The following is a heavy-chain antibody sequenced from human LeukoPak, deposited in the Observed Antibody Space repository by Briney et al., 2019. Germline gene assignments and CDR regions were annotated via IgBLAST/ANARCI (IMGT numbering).Heavy chain of an antibody. CDR2: IYYSGST. CDR1: GGSISSSSYY. V-gene: IGHV4-39*07. J-gene: IGHJ4*02. CDR3: ARDEPPYRGDTNCCAFDS. D-gene: IGHD2-21*01. Sequence: PSETLSLTCTVSGGSISSSSYYWGWVRQPPGKGLEWIGSIYYSGSTNYNPSLKSRVTISVDTSKNQFSLKLNSVTAADTAVYYCARDEPPYRGDTNCCAFDSWGQGTLVTVSS.